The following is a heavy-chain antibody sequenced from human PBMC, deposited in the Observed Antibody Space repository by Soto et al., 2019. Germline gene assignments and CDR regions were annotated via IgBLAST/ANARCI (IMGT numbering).Heavy chain of an antibody. D-gene: IGHD2-15*01. Sequence: QVQLVESGGGVVQPGRSLRLSCAASGFTFSSYAMHWVHQAPGKGLEWVAVMSYDGSNKYYADSVKGRFTISRDNSKNTLYLQMNSLRAEDTAVYYCARFKGCSGGSCYPYFDYWGQGTLVTVSS. V-gene: IGHV3-30-3*01. CDR2: MSYDGSNK. CDR1: GFTFSSYA. CDR3: ARFKGCSGGSCYPYFDY. J-gene: IGHJ4*02.